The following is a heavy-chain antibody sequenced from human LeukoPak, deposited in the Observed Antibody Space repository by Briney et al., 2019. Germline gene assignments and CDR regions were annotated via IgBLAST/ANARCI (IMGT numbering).Heavy chain of an antibody. V-gene: IGHV3-30*04. J-gene: IGHJ4*02. Sequence: GGSLRLSCAASGFTFSSYAMHWVRQAPGKGLEWVAVISYDGSNKYYADSVKGRFTISRDNSKNTLYLQMNSLRAEDTAVYYCARGWDRGVIISWGQGTLVTVSS. D-gene: IGHD3-10*01. CDR1: GFTFSSYA. CDR3: ARGWDRGVIIS. CDR2: ISYDGSNK.